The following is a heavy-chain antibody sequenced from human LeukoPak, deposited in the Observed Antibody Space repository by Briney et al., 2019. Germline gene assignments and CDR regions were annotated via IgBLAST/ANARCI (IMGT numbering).Heavy chain of an antibody. J-gene: IGHJ4*02. CDR2: ISSDGSKI. CDR1: GFIFSNYA. CDR3: ARDLNWETY. D-gene: IGHD7-27*01. Sequence: GGSLRLSCAASGFIFSNYAMHWVRQAPGKGLEWVALISSDGSKIYYADSVKGRFTISRDNSRNTLYLQMNSLRAEDSAVYYCARDLNWETYWGQGTLVSVSS. V-gene: IGHV3-30*04.